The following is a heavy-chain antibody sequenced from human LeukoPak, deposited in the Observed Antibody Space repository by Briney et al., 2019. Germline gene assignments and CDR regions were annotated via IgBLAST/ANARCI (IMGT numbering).Heavy chain of an antibody. CDR1: GFTFTGYT. J-gene: IGHJ4*02. D-gene: IGHD4-17*01. CDR2: ISSSSTYI. CDR3: THGDYPLTY. V-gene: IGHV3-21*01. Sequence: GGSLRLSCAASGFTFTGYTMNWVRQAPGKGLEWVSSISSSSTYIYYADSVRGRFTISRDNAKNTLYLQMNSLRAEDTAVYYCTHGDYPLTYWGQGTLVTVSS.